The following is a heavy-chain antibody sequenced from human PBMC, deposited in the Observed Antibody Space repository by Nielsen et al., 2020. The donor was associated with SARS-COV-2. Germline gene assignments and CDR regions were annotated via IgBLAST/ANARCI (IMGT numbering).Heavy chain of an antibody. CDR2: IYYSGST. CDR3: ARYEDSYGYLLDY. D-gene: IGHD5-18*01. V-gene: IGHV4-30-2*01. J-gene: IGHJ4*02. Sequence: SETLSLTCAASGGSISSAGYSWSCIRQPPGKGLEWIGYIYYSGSTYYNPSLRSRVTISLDRSKNQFSMKLSFVTAADTAVYDCARYEDSYGYLLDYWGQGTLATVSS. CDR1: GGSISSAGYS.